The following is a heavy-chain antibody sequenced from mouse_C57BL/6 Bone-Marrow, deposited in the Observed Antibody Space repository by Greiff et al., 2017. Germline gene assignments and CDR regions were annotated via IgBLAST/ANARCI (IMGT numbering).Heavy chain of an antibody. CDR1: GFTFSSYG. J-gene: IGHJ1*03. D-gene: IGHD2-5*01. CDR3: AREPTIVTTVFYWYFDV. CDR2: ISSGGSYT. Sequence: EVQGVESGGDLVKPGGSLKLSCAASGFTFSSYGMSWVRQTPDKRLEWVATISSGGSYTYYPDSVKGRLTIGRDNAKNTLYLQMSSLKSEDTAMYYCAREPTIVTTVFYWYFDVWGTGTTVTVSS. V-gene: IGHV5-6*01.